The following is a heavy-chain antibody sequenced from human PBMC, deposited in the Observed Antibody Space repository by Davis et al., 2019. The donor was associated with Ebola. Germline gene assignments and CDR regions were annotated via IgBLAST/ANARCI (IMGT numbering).Heavy chain of an antibody. J-gene: IGHJ4*02. CDR2: ISGSGGST. D-gene: IGHD4-17*01. CDR3: AKAVWVTTGGFDY. V-gene: IGHV3-23*01. Sequence: GESLKISCAASGFTFSSYWMSWVRQAPGKGLEWVSAISGSGGSTYYADSVKGRFTISRDNSKNTLYLQMNSLRAEDTAVYYCAKAVWVTTGGFDYWGQGTLVTVSS. CDR1: GFTFSSYW.